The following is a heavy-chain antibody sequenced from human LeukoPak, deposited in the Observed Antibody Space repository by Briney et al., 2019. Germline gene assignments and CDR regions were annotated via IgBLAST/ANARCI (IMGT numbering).Heavy chain of an antibody. D-gene: IGHD6-13*01. CDR1: GFTFSSYG. Sequence: AGGSLRLSCAASGFTFSSYGMSWVRQAPGKGLEWVSAISGSGGSTYYADSVKGRFTISRDNSKNTLYLQMDSLRAEDTAVYYCAKALQQLAYYFDYWGQGTLVTVSS. V-gene: IGHV3-23*01. J-gene: IGHJ4*02. CDR2: ISGSGGST. CDR3: AKALQQLAYYFDY.